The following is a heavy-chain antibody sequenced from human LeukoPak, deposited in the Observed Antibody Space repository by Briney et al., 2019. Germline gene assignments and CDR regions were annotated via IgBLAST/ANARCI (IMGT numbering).Heavy chain of an antibody. CDR2: IIPIFGTA. CDR3: ARRGSRLLLRVAWFDP. J-gene: IGHJ5*02. V-gene: IGHV1-69*05. D-gene: IGHD2-15*01. CDR1: GGTFSSYA. Sequence: GASVKVSCKASGGTFSSYAISWVRQAPGQGLEWMGGIIPIFGTANYAQKFQGRVTITTDESTSTAYMELSSLRSEDTAVYYCARRGSRLLLRVAWFDPWGQGTLVTVSS.